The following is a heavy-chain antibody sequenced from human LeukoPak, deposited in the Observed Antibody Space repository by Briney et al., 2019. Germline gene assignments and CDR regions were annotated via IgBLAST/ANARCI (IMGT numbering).Heavy chain of an antibody. Sequence: SETLSLTCTVSGGSISVYYLTWIRQPPGKGLEWIGYIYSSGSTKYNPSLKSRVTISVDTSKNQFSLNLSSVTAADTAVYYCARVTYDSSGYYHTYYYYVDVWGNGTTVTVSS. CDR1: GGSISVYY. CDR2: IYSSGST. D-gene: IGHD3-22*01. CDR3: ARVTYDSSGYYHTYYYYVDV. J-gene: IGHJ6*03. V-gene: IGHV4-59*01.